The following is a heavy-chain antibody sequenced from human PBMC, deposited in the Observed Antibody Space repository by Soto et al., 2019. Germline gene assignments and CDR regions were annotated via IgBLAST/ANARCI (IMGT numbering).Heavy chain of an antibody. Sequence: QVQLVQSGAEVKKPGSSVKVSCKASGGTFSSYAISWVRQAPGQGLEWMGGIIPIFGTANYAQKFQGRVTITADISTRTAYMELSRLGSGDRAVYFCAREGGVGATTGWDWGQGTLVTVSS. J-gene: IGHJ4*02. CDR1: GGTFSSYA. D-gene: IGHD1-26*01. V-gene: IGHV1-69*06. CDR3: AREGGVGATTGWD. CDR2: IIPIFGTA.